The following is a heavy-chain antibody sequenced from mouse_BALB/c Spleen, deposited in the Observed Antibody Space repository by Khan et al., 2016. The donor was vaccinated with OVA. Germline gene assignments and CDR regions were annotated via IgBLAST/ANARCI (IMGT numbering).Heavy chain of an antibody. CDR3: ARSHGNYWFAY. V-gene: IGHV9-3-1*01. D-gene: IGHD2-1*01. J-gene: IGHJ3*01. CDR2: INTYTGEP. Sequence: QIQLVQSGPELKKPGETVKISCKASGYTLTNYGMNWVKQAPGKGLKWMGWINTYTGEPTYAEDFKGRIAFSLETSASTAYLLIKNLKTEDTATYFCARSHGNYWFAYWGPGTRVTVS. CDR1: GYTLTNYG.